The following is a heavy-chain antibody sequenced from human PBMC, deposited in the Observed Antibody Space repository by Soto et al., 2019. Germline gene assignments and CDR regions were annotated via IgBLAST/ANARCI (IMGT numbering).Heavy chain of an antibody. V-gene: IGHV3-30-3*01. D-gene: IGHD4-17*01. CDR3: ARDSVDYGGWYYYYYGMDV. J-gene: IGHJ6*02. Sequence: QVQLVESGGGVVQPGRSLRLSCAASGFTFSSYAMHWVRRAPGKGLEWVAVISYDGSNKYYADSVKGRFTISRDNSKNTLYLQMNSLRAEDTAVYYCARDSVDYGGWYYYYYGMDVWGQGTTVTVSS. CDR2: ISYDGSNK. CDR1: GFTFSSYA.